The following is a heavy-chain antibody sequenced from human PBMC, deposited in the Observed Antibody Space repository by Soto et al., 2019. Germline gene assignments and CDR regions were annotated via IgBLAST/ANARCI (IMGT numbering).Heavy chain of an antibody. Sequence: QVQLVQSGAEVKKPGSSVKVSCKASGGTFSSYAISWVRQAPGQGLEWMGGIIPIFGTANYAQKFQGRVTITADESTSTAYMELSSLRSEDTAVYYCARKGYDFWSGHYYSGMDVWGQGTTVTVSS. V-gene: IGHV1-69*01. D-gene: IGHD3-3*01. CDR1: GGTFSSYA. CDR3: ARKGYDFWSGHYYSGMDV. CDR2: IIPIFGTA. J-gene: IGHJ6*02.